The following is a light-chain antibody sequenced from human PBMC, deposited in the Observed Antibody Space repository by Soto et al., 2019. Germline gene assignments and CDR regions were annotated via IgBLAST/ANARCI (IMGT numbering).Light chain of an antibody. CDR3: QQYGSFPYT. CDR2: DAS. J-gene: IGKJ2*01. CDR1: QSVSSSY. Sequence: EIVLTQSPGTLSLSPGERATLSCRASQSVSSSYLAWYQQKPGQAPGLLIYDASSRATGIPDRFSGSGSGTDFTLTISRLEPEDFAVYYCQQYGSFPYTFGQGTILEIK. V-gene: IGKV3-20*01.